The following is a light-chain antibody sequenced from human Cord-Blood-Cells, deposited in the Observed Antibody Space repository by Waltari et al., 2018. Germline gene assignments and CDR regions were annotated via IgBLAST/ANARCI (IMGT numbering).Light chain of an antibody. J-gene: IGLJ3*02. CDR1: SGSIASNY. CDR2: EDN. CDR3: QSYDSSNRV. Sequence: NLMLTQPHPVSESPGKTVTISCTRSSGSIASNYMPWYQQRPGSAPTTVIYEDNQRPSGVPYRFSGCIDSSSNSASLTFSGLKTEDEADYYCQSYDSSNRVFGGGTKLTVL. V-gene: IGLV6-57*03.